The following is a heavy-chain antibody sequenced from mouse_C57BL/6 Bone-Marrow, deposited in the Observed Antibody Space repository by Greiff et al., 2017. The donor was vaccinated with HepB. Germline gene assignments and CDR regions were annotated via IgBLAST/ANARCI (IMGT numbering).Heavy chain of an antibody. V-gene: IGHV1-50*01. J-gene: IGHJ2*01. CDR3: VLYYFDY. CDR2: IDPSDSYI. Sequence: QVQLQQPGAEFVKPGASVKLSCKASGYTFTSYWMQWVKQRPGQGLEWIGEIDPSDSYINYNQKFKGKATLTVDTSSSTAYMQLSSLTSEDSAVYYCVLYYFDYWGQGTTLTVSS. CDR1: GYTFTSYW.